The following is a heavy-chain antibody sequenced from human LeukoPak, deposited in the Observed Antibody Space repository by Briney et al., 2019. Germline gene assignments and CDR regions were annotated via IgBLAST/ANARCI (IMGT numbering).Heavy chain of an antibody. CDR2: INAGNGNT. Sequence: ASVKVSCKASGYTFTSYAMHWVRQAPGQRLEWMGWINAGNGNTKYSQKFQGRVTITRDTSASTAYMELSSLRSEDTAVYYCARAAAGPAHFDYWGQGTLVTVSS. V-gene: IGHV1-3*01. CDR3: ARAAAGPAHFDY. J-gene: IGHJ4*02. CDR1: GYTFTSYA. D-gene: IGHD6-13*01.